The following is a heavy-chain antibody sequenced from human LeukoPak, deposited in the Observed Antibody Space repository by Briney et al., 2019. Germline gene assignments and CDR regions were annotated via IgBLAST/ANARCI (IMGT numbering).Heavy chain of an antibody. D-gene: IGHD3/OR15-3a*01. CDR2: IYYTGNT. V-gene: IGHV4-39*01. CDR3: ARQTGSGLFTLP. Sequence: SEALSLTCTVSGISISSSNSYWGWIRQPPGKGLEWIGSIYYTGNTYYNASLKSRVTISIDTSKNQISLRLTSVTAADTAMYYCARQTGSGLFTLPGGQGTLVTVSS. CDR1: GISISSSNSY. J-gene: IGHJ4*02.